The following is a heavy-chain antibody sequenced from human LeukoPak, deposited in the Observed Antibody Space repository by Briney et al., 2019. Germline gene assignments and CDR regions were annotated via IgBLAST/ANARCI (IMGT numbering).Heavy chain of an antibody. CDR2: INANSGGT. Sequence: GASVKVSCKASGYTFTGYNMHWVRQAPGQGLEWMGWINANSGGTNHAQKFQGRVTMTRDTSISTAFMELSRLSSDDTAVYYCACASGNYYNGNYFDYWGQGTLVTVSS. V-gene: IGHV1-2*02. CDR3: ACASGNYYNGNYFDY. D-gene: IGHD3-10*01. J-gene: IGHJ4*02. CDR1: GYTFTGYN.